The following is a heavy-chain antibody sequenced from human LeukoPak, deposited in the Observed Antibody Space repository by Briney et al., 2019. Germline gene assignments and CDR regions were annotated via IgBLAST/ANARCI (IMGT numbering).Heavy chain of an antibody. CDR3: ASGSGYYSYAMDV. CDR2: IKQDGSEK. V-gene: IGHV3-7*03. J-gene: IGHJ6*04. CDR1: GFTFSTYW. Sequence: GGSLRLSCAASGFTFSTYWMNWVRQAPGKGLECVANIKQDGSEKYYVDSVKGRFTTSRDNANNSMYLQMNSLRAEDTAVYYCASGSGYYSYAMDVWGKGTTVTVSS.